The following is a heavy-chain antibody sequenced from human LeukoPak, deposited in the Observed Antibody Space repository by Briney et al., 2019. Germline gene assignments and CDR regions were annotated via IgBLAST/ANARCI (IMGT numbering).Heavy chain of an antibody. J-gene: IGHJ4*02. CDR1: GGTFSSYA. CDR3: ARTYDFWTGYYFDY. D-gene: IGHD3-3*01. V-gene: IGHV1-69*01. CDR2: IIPIFGTA. Sequence: GSSVKVSCKASGGTFSSYAISWVRQAPGQGLELMGGIIPIFGTANYAQKFQGRVTITADESTSTAYMELSSLRSEDTAVYYCARTYDFWTGYYFDYWGQGTLVTVSS.